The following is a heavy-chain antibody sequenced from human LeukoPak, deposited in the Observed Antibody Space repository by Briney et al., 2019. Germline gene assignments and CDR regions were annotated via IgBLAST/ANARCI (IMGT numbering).Heavy chain of an antibody. CDR3: ARVVVPAAIIISWFDP. D-gene: IGHD2-2*01. J-gene: IGHJ5*02. CDR1: GFTVSSNY. Sequence: TGGSLRLSCAASGFTVSSNYMSWVHQAPGKGLEWVSGIYSGGSTYYADSVKGRFTISRDNSKNTLYLQMNSLRAEDTAVYYCARVVVPAAIIISWFDPWGQGTLVTVSS. CDR2: IYSGGST. V-gene: IGHV3-66*02.